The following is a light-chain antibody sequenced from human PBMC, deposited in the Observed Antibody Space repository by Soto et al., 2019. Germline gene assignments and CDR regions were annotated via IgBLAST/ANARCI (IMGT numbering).Light chain of an antibody. Sequence: QSVLTQPPSVSEAPRQRVTISCSGSSSNIGNNAVNWYQQLPGKAPKLLIYYDDLLPSGVSDRFSGSKSSTSASLAISGLQSEDEADYYCAAWDDSLNGLVFGGGTKLTVL. CDR2: YDD. CDR1: SSNIGNNA. J-gene: IGLJ2*01. CDR3: AAWDDSLNGLV. V-gene: IGLV1-36*01.